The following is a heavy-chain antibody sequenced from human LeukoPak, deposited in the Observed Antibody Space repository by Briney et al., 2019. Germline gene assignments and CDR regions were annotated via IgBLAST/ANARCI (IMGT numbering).Heavy chain of an antibody. V-gene: IGHV3-7*01. CDR3: ARVYSSGWYKINYFDY. CDR2: IKQDGSEK. D-gene: IGHD6-19*01. Sequence: GGSLRLSCAASGFTFSSYWMSRVRQAPGKGLEWVANIKQDGSEKYYVDSVKGRFTISRDNAKNSLYLQMNSLRAEDTAVYYCARVYSSGWYKINYFDYWGQGTLVTVSS. CDR1: GFTFSSYW. J-gene: IGHJ4*02.